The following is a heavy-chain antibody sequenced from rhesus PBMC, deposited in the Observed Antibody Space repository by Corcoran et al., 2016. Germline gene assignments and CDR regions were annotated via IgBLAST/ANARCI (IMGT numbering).Heavy chain of an antibody. CDR2: INPKTGGT. D-gene: IGHD3-34*01. CDR1: GYTSLDHY. CDR3: ERDLGWGYYDF. V-gene: IGHV1-138*01. J-gene: IGHJ4*01. Sequence: QVQLVQPGAEVEKPGSSVNVSSKAYGYTSLDHYIHWVRQTPGQGREWMGEINPKTGGTHYAQKFQGRVTVTRDTSTSTAYMELSSLTSEDTAVYYCERDLGWGYYDFWGQGVLITVSS.